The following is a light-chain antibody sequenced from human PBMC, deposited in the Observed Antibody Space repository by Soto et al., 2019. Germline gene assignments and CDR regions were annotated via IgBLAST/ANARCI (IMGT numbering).Light chain of an antibody. CDR1: QSVRDSR. Sequence: EIVLTQSPGTLSLSPGERATLSCRASQSVRDSRLAWYQQKPGQGPRLLIYNAFSRVTGIPDRFSGSGSGTDFTLTISRLEPEDLAVYYCQQYGVSPMYTLGQGTKLEVK. J-gene: IGKJ2*01. CDR3: QQYGVSPMYT. V-gene: IGKV3-20*01. CDR2: NAF.